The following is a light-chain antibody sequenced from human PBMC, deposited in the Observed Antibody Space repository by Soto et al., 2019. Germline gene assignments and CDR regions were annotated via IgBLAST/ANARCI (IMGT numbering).Light chain of an antibody. CDR1: SSDIGDYTH. CDR3: CSYTSISTSAV. J-gene: IGLJ2*01. V-gene: IGLV2-14*01. Sequence: QAVVTQPASVSGSPRPSITLSCTGTSSDIGDYTHVSWYQQHPGNAPKLIIYEVSDRPSGVSNRFSGSKSGNTASLTISGLQTEDEADYYCCSYTSISTSAVFGGGTKLTVL. CDR2: EVS.